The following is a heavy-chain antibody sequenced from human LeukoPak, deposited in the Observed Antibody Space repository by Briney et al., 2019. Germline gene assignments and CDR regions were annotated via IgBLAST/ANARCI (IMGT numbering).Heavy chain of an antibody. CDR3: ATSKYSGSY. V-gene: IGHV3-21*04. J-gene: IGHJ4*02. CDR2: ISRSGRHI. CDR1: GFTFSTYS. Sequence: GGSLRHSCAASGFTFSTYSMNWVRQAPGKGLEWVSSISRSGRHIYCADSMKGRFTISRDNAKNSLYLQMNSLRAEDTAVYYCATSKYSGSYWGQGTLVTVSS. D-gene: IGHD1-26*01.